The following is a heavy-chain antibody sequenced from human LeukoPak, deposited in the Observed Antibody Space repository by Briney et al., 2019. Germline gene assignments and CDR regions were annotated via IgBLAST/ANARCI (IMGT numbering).Heavy chain of an antibody. J-gene: IGHJ5*01. D-gene: IGHD3-10*01. Sequence: SETLSLTCAVSGGSISRGGYFWSWIRQPPGKGLTGMGYMYNSGSTYYNPSLKRRVSLSVGRSKNPFSLKLSSMAGADTAVYYCARSRQASGLFNSWGQGTLVVVSS. V-gene: IGHV4-30-2*01. CDR3: ARSRQASGLFNS. CDR2: MYNSGST. CDR1: GGSISRGGYF.